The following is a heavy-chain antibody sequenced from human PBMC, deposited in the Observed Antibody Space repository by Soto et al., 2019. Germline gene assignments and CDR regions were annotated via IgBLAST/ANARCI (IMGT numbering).Heavy chain of an antibody. V-gene: IGHV3-48*03. J-gene: IGHJ4*02. D-gene: IGHD3-22*01. CDR1: GFTFNTYK. CDR3: AKGQDYYDSSGYFLVNLFES. CDR2: ISESGSTS. Sequence: EVQLVESGGGLLQPGGSLRLSCAASGFTFNTYKMNWVRQAPGKGLEWISYISESGSTSYSADSVKGRFIISRDNTKNSRYLQMNSLRAEDTAVYYCAKGQDYYDSSGYFLVNLFESWGKGTLVTVSS.